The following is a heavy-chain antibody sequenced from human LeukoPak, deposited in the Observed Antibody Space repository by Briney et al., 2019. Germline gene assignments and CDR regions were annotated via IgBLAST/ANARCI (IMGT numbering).Heavy chain of an antibody. CDR1: GYTFTSYD. V-gene: IGHV1-8*01. CDR3: ARVLRYFDWLLYGPDAFDI. CDR2: MNPNSGNT. Sequence: GASVKVSCKASGYTFTSYDINWVRQATGQGLEWMGWMNPNSGNTGYAQKFQGRVTMTRNTSISTAYMELSSLRSEDTAVYYRARVLRYFDWLLYGPDAFDIWGQGTMVTVSS. J-gene: IGHJ3*02. D-gene: IGHD3-9*01.